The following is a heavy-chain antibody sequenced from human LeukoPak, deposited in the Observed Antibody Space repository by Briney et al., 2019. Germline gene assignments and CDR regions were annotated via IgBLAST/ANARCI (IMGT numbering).Heavy chain of an antibody. J-gene: IGHJ5*02. CDR1: RFTFSGSA. V-gene: IGHV3-73*01. Sequence: GGSLILSCAASRFTFSGSAMHWVRQASGKGLEWVGRIRSKANSYATAYAASVKGRFTISRDDSKNTAYLQMNSLKTEDTAVYYCTRQDNQKTWGQGTLVTVSS. D-gene: IGHD2-15*01. CDR3: TRQDNQKT. CDR2: IRSKANSYAT.